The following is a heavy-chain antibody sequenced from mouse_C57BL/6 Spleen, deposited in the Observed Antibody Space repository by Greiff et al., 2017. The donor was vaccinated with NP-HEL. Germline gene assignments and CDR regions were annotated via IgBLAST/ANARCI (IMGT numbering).Heavy chain of an antibody. CDR1: GFTFSSYA. Sequence: EVQGVESGGGLVKPGGSLKLSCAASGFTFSSYAMSWVRQTPEKRLEWVATISDGGSYTYYPDNVKGRFTISRDNAKNNLYLQMSHLKSEDTAMYYCAIDAPYYYGSSYGYFDVWGTGTTVTVSS. J-gene: IGHJ1*03. CDR2: ISDGGSYT. V-gene: IGHV5-4*01. D-gene: IGHD1-1*01. CDR3: AIDAPYYYGSSYGYFDV.